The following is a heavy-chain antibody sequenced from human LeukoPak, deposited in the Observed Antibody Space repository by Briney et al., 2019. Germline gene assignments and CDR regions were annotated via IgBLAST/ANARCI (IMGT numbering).Heavy chain of an antibody. CDR1: GFTFSSHA. CDR3: ARKAQTGSHSGPFDI. CDR2: ISTDSLTI. Sequence: GGSLRLSCAASGFTFSSHAMNWVRQAPGKGLEWISSISTDSLTIKYADFVSGQFTISRDNAEHLLFLQMNSLRAEDTAVYYCARKAQTGSHSGPFDIWGQGTLVTVSS. V-gene: IGHV3-48*04. J-gene: IGHJ3*02. D-gene: IGHD1-26*01.